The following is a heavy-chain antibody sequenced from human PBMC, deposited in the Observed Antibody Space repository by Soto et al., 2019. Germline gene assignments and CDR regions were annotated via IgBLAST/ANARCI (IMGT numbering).Heavy chain of an antibody. J-gene: IGHJ4*02. CDR1: GFTFSSYG. Sequence: QVQLVESGGGVVQPGRSLRLSCAASGFTFSSYGMHWVRQAPGKGLEWVAVIWYDAINKYYADSVKGRFTISRDNXXNTLYLQMNSLRGEDTAVYYCARGPDTSMDDPTDCWGQGTLVTVSS. D-gene: IGHD5-18*01. CDR2: IWYDAINK. V-gene: IGHV3-33*01. CDR3: ARGPDTSMDDPTDC.